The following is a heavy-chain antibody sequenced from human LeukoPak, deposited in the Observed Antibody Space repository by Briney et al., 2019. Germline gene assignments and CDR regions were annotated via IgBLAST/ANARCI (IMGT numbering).Heavy chain of an antibody. CDR3: ARAVCSGGSCYFDY. CDR1: GGSISSSSYY. V-gene: IGHV4-39*07. J-gene: IGHJ4*02. D-gene: IGHD2-15*01. CDR2: IYYSGST. Sequence: SETLSLTCTVSGGSISSSSYYWGWIRQPPGKGLEWIGSIYYSGSTYYNPSLKSRVTISVDTSKNQFSLKLSSVTAADTTVYYCARAVCSGGSCYFDYWGQGTLVTVSS.